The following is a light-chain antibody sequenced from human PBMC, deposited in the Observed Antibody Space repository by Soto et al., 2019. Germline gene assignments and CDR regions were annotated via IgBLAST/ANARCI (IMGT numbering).Light chain of an antibody. Sequence: DIEMTQSPSTLSASVGDRVTITCRASQTIRRWLAWYQQRPGKAPKVLIYDASTLESGVPARFSGSGSETEFTLTISSLQPEDSATYSRHIYNSDPWTFGQGTKGDIK. J-gene: IGKJ1*01. CDR3: HIYNSDPWT. CDR2: DAS. CDR1: QTIRRW. V-gene: IGKV1-5*01.